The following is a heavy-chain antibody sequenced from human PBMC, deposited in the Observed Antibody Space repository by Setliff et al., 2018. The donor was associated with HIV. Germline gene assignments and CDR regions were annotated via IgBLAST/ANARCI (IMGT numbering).Heavy chain of an antibody. CDR2: IYYSGNT. J-gene: IGHJ1*01. V-gene: IGHV4-39*07. CDR3: ARVPTSSWYVTTQRTKEYFHH. Sequence: SETLSLTCTVSGGSIKSSSYYWGWIRQPPGKGLEWIGSIYYSGNTYYNPSLKSRVTIPEDRSRNQFSLRLSSVTAAETAIYYCARVPTSSWYVTTQRTKEYFHHWGQGTLVTVSS. CDR1: GGSIKSSSYY. D-gene: IGHD6-13*01.